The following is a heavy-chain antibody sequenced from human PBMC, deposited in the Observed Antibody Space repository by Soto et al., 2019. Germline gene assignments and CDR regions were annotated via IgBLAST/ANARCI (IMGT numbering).Heavy chain of an antibody. CDR3: AKDSNKYSSSLRGRYFDY. V-gene: IGHV3-23*01. CDR1: GFPFSSYV. Sequence: GGSLRLSCAASGFPFSSYVMSWVRQAPGKGLEWVSGISGGGSNTFYADYVKGRFTISRDNSKNTLLLQMNSLGAEDTAVYYCAKDSNKYSSSLRGRYFDYWGQGIGVTVSS. D-gene: IGHD4-4*01. CDR2: ISGGGSNT. J-gene: IGHJ4*02.